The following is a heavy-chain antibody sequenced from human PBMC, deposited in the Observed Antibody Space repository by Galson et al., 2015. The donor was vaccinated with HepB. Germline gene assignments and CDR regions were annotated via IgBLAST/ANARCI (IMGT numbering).Heavy chain of an antibody. CDR3: AKDLRGYSYGYYGMDV. D-gene: IGHD5-18*01. V-gene: IGHV3-9*01. Sequence: SLRLSCAASGFTFDDYAMHWVRHAPGKGLEWVSGISWNSGSIGYADSVKGRFTISRDNAKNSLYLQMNSLRAEDTALYYCAKDLRGYSYGYYGMDVWGQGTTVTVSS. CDR2: ISWNSGSI. J-gene: IGHJ6*02. CDR1: GFTFDDYA.